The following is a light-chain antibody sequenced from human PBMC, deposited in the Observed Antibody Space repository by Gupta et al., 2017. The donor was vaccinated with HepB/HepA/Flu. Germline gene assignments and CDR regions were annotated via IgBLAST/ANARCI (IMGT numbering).Light chain of an antibody. J-gene: IGKJ3*01. CDR3: QKDNSAPFT. V-gene: IGKV1-27*01. Sequence: DIQMTQSPSSLSASVGDRVTITCRASQAISTYLAWFQQKPGKVPKLLIYYASNLQSGVPSRFSGSASGTEFTLTISSLQPEDVATYYCQKDNSAPFTFGPGTKVDIK. CDR2: YAS. CDR1: QAISTY.